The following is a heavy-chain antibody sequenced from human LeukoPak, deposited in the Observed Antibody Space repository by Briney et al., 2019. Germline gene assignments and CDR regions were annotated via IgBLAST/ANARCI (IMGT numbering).Heavy chain of an antibody. CDR1: GFTFSAYA. Sequence: GGSLRLSCEASGFTFSAYAMSWVRQAPGQGLIWVSTIRSGGDTHYRDSVKGRFIVSRDNSKNTLYLHMNSLRVEDTALYYCAREKGDFWSAVDAWGRGTLVTVSS. D-gene: IGHD3-3*01. CDR3: AREKGDFWSAVDA. J-gene: IGHJ5*02. CDR2: IRSGGDT. V-gene: IGHV3-23*01.